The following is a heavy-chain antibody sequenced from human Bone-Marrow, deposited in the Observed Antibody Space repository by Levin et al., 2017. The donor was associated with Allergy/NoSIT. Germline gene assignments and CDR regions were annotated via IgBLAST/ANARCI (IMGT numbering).Heavy chain of an antibody. V-gene: IGHV7-4-1*02. D-gene: IGHD6-19*01. Sequence: GESLKISCKASGYTFSTYDMNWVRQAPGQGLEWMGWINTNTGNPTHAQGFTGRFVFSLDTSVSTAYLQISSLKAEDTAVYYCARDKGVGQWLVDYWGQGTLVTVSS. CDR3: ARDKGVGQWLVDY. CDR2: INTNTGNP. J-gene: IGHJ4*02. CDR1: GYTFSTYD.